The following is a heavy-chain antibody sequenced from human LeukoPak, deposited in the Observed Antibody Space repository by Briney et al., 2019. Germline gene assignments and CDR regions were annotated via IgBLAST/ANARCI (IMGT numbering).Heavy chain of an antibody. V-gene: IGHV4-59*01. Sequence: SETLSLTCTVSGGSISGYYWSWIRQPPGKGLEWLGYIYSSGITTYNPSLNSRVTMSVDTSKNQFSLKMSSVTAADTAVYYCARVAYSAYEIDTWGQGTLVTVSS. D-gene: IGHD5-12*01. CDR2: IYSSGIT. CDR3: ARVAYSAYEIDT. J-gene: IGHJ5*02. CDR1: GGSISGYY.